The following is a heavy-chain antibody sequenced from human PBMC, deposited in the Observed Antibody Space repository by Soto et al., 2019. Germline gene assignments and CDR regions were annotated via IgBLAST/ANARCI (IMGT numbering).Heavy chain of an antibody. J-gene: IGHJ4*02. D-gene: IGHD2-15*01. CDR1: GFTFSSYG. Sequence: GGSLRLSCAASGFTFSSYGMHWVRQAPGKGLEWVAVIWYDGSNKYYADSVKGRFTISRDNSKNTLYLQMNSLRAEDTAVYYCARCPNPRSGGSCYFDYWGQGTLVTVSS. CDR2: IWYDGSNK. V-gene: IGHV3-33*01. CDR3: ARCPNPRSGGSCYFDY.